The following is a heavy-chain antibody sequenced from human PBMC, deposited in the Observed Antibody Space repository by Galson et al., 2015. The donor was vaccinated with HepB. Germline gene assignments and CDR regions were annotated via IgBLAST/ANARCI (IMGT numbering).Heavy chain of an antibody. Sequence: SLRLSCAISGFPVRNHYMSWVRQAPGKGLEWVSIIHSAGSTYYADSVKGRFTISRDYSKSTVFLQMNSLRAEDTAMYYCAREDDAFDIWGQGTMVTVSS. J-gene: IGHJ3*02. V-gene: IGHV3-53*01. CDR2: IHSAGST. CDR3: AREDDAFDI. CDR1: GFPVRNHY.